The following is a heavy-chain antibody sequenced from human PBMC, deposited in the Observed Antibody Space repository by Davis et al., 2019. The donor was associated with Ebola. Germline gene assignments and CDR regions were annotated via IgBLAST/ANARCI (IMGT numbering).Heavy chain of an antibody. Sequence: GESLKISCAASGFTFSSYAMHWVRQAPGKGLEWVAVISYDGSNKYYADSVKGRFTISRDNSKNTLYLQMNSLRAEDTAVYYCARDRAGECCGCSDYWGQGTLVTVSS. CDR2: ISYDGSNK. J-gene: IGHJ4*02. CDR1: GFTFSSYA. D-gene: IGHD3-10*01. CDR3: ARDRAGECCGCSDY. V-gene: IGHV3-30*04.